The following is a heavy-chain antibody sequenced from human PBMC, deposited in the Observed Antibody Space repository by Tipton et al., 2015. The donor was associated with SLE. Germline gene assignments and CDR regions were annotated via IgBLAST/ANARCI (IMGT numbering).Heavy chain of an antibody. V-gene: IGHV4-59*11. CDR1: GVSLSSHY. CDR2: IHYSGTT. J-gene: IGHJ4*02. D-gene: IGHD6-19*01. CDR3: AGGIAVAGPGY. Sequence: TLSLTCTVSGVSLSSHYWSWIRQSPGKGLEWIGYIHYSGTTNYNPSLRGRVTVSVDTSKNQFSLKLSSVTAADTAVYYCAGGIAVAGPGYWGQGMLVTVSS.